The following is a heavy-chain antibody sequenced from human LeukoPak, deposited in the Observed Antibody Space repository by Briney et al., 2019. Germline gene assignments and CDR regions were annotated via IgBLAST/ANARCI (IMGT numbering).Heavy chain of an antibody. CDR1: GSTLNSYL. J-gene: IGHJ4*02. D-gene: IGHD3-16*01. V-gene: IGHV3-7*01. Sequence: GGSLRLSCAASGSTLNSYLMSWVRQAPGRGLEWVANINKDGSEENYLDSVKGRFTVSRDNAKNSLYLQMNSLRGEDTAVYYCARGGGSSVHHQDLDYWGQGTLVTVSS. CDR3: ARGGGSSVHHQDLDY. CDR2: INKDGSEE.